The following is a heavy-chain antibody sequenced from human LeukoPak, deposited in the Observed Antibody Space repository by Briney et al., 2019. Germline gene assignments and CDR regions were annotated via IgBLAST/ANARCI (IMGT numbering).Heavy chain of an antibody. Sequence: PSGTLSLTCAVSGGSISSSNWWSWVRQPPGKGLEWIGEIYHSGSTNYNPSLKSRVTISVDTSKNQFSLKLSSVTAADTAVYYCARGSRDGYNSYYYYYMDVWGKGTTVTISS. J-gene: IGHJ6*03. CDR1: GGSISSSNW. CDR2: IYHSGST. CDR3: ARGSRDGYNSYYYYYMDV. V-gene: IGHV4-4*02. D-gene: IGHD5-24*01.